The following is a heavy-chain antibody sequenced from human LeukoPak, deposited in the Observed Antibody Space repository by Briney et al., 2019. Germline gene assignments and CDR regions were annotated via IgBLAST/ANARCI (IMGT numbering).Heavy chain of an antibody. D-gene: IGHD3-22*01. CDR1: GGSFSGYY. CDR2: INHSGST. Sequence: ASETLSLXCAVYGGSFSGYYWSWIRQPPGKGLEWIGEINHSGSTNYNPSLKSRVTISVDTSKNQFSLKLSSVTAADTAVYYCARKYYYDSSGYHFDYWGQGTLVTVSS. J-gene: IGHJ4*02. V-gene: IGHV4-34*01. CDR3: ARKYYYDSSGYHFDY.